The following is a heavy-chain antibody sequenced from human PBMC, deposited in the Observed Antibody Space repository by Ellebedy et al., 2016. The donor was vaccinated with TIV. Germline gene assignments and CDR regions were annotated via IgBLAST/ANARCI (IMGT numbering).Heavy chain of an antibody. CDR1: GFTFSNYA. J-gene: IGHJ6*02. V-gene: IGHV3-23*01. CDR2: VVGSSWST. CDR3: AKDVSVGTTQSFYGMDV. Sequence: GESLKISCAASGFTFSNYAVSWVRQAPGKGLEWVSTVVGSSWSTYYADSVQGRFTVSRDNPKNTLYLQMNSLRAEDTAVYYCAKDVSVGTTQSFYGMDVWGQGTTVTVSS. D-gene: IGHD1-7*01.